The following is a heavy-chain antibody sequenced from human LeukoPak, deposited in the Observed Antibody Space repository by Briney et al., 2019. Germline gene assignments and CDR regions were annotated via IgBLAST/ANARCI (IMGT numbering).Heavy chain of an antibody. CDR2: IYSGGST. V-gene: IGHV3-53*01. D-gene: IGHD6-13*01. CDR3: ARDRPGGSSWSWFDP. Sequence: GGSLRLSCAASGFTVSSNYVSWIRQAPGKGLECVSVIYSGGSTYYADSVKGRFTISRDNSKNTLFLQMSGLRAEDTAVYFCARDRPGGSSWSWFDPWGQGTLVTVSS. CDR1: GFTVSSNY. J-gene: IGHJ5*02.